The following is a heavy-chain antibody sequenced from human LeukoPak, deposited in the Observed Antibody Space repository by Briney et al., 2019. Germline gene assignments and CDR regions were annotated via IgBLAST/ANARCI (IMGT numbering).Heavy chain of an antibody. Sequence: PGGSLRLSCAASGFTFSSYSMNWVRQAPGKGLEWFSSISSSSSYIYYADSVKGRFTISRDNAKNSLYLQMNSLRAEDTAVYYCARDCSSTSCSNYYYYGMDVWGQGTTVTVSS. J-gene: IGHJ6*02. CDR1: GFTFSSYS. D-gene: IGHD2-2*01. V-gene: IGHV3-21*01. CDR2: ISSSSSYI. CDR3: ARDCSSTSCSNYYYYGMDV.